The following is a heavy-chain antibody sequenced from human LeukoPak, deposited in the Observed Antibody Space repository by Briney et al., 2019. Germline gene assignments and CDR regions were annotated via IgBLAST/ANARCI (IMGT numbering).Heavy chain of an antibody. CDR3: ARHHYYDSSGYVYGMDV. CDR1: GYIFTSYW. CDR2: IYPGDSDT. V-gene: IGHV5-51*01. Sequence: GESLKNSCKGSGYIFTSYWIGWVRQMPGKGLEWMGIIYPGDSDTRYSPSFQGQVTISADKSISTAYLQWSSLKASDTAMYYCARHHYYDSSGYVYGMDVWGQGTTVTVSS. D-gene: IGHD3-22*01. J-gene: IGHJ6*02.